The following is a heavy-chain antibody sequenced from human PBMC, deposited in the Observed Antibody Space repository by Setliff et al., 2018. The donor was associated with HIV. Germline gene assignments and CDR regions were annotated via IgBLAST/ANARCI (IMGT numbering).Heavy chain of an antibody. D-gene: IGHD3-22*01. V-gene: IGHV4-39*01. CDR3: ARQQGDSRGFYPHFDY. CDR1: GVSVSGTAYY. Sequence: ASETLSLTCTVSGVSVSGTAYYWAWICQPPGRGLEWIGNIYYTGNTNYNSSLKSRISMSMVASKKQIFLKLSTVSAADTAVYYCARQQGDSRGFYPHFDYWGQGRLVTVSS. J-gene: IGHJ4*02. CDR2: IYYTGNT.